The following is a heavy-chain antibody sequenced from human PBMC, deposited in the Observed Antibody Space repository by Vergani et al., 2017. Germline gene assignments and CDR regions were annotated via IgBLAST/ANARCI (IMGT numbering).Heavy chain of an antibody. D-gene: IGHD3-3*01. CDR1: GFTFDDYA. Sequence: EVQLVESGGGLVQHGRSLRLSCAASGFTFDDYAMHWVRQAPGKGLEWVSGISWNSGSIGYADSVKGRFTISRDNAKNSLYLQMNSLRAEDTALYYCAKAYYDFWSGYFYWGQGTLVTVSS. CDR3: AKAYYDFWSGYFY. J-gene: IGHJ4*02. V-gene: IGHV3-9*01. CDR2: ISWNSGSI.